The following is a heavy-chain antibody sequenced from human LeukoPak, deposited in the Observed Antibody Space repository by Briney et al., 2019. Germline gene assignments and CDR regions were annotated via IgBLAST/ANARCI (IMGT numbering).Heavy chain of an antibody. CDR3: ARVHHYYGSGSPSPGGWFDP. J-gene: IGHJ5*02. Sequence: GASVKVSCKASGGTFSFYAITWVRQAPGQGLEWMGGIITMFGTSNNAQKFQGRVTITADESTSTVYMELSSLRSDDTAVYYCARVHHYYGSGSPSPGGWFDPWGQGTLVTVSS. CDR2: IITMFGTS. CDR1: GGTFSFYA. V-gene: IGHV1-69*13. D-gene: IGHD3-10*01.